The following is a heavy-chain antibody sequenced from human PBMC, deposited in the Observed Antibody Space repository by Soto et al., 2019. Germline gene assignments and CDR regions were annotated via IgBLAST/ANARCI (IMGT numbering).Heavy chain of an antibody. V-gene: IGHV3-23*01. CDR2: ISGSGTDT. J-gene: IGHJ2*01. CDR1: GFKFTDYA. CDR3: AKDRMRPYYGLDWDFDL. D-gene: IGHD1-26*01. Sequence: EEQLLESGGGLEQPGGSLKLSCAASGFKFTDYALSWVRQAPGKGLEWLSAISGSGTDTNYADSVRGRFTVSRDNSKNTLCLRMDSLRPEDTAVYYCAKDRMRPYYGLDWDFDLGGRGTLVTVSS.